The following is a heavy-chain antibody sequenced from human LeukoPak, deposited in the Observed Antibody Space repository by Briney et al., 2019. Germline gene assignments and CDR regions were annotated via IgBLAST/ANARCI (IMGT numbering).Heavy chain of an antibody. CDR3: AREERGYYDSSGYIDY. J-gene: IGHJ4*02. CDR1: GFTFSTYA. Sequence: GGSLRLSCVTSGFTFSTYAMSWVRQAPGKGLEWVSIISGSGERTYYADSVKGRFTISRDNAKNSLYLQMNSLRAEDTAVYYCAREERGYYDSSGYIDYWGQGTLVTVSS. V-gene: IGHV3-23*01. D-gene: IGHD3-22*01. CDR2: ISGSGERT.